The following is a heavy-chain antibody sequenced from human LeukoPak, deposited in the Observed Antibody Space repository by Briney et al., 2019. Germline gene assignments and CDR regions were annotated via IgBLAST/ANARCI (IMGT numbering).Heavy chain of an antibody. D-gene: IGHD3-10*01. V-gene: IGHV3-23*01. CDR2: IYDDNT. Sequence: GVSLRLSCAASGFTVCAYAMAWVRQAPGKGLEWVSTIYDDNTYYADSVKGRFAISTDNSKNTLYLQMNSLRVEDTAVYFCAARKVRGVWFYLDYWGQGTLVTVSS. J-gene: IGHJ4*02. CDR3: AARKVRGVWFYLDY. CDR1: GFTVCAYA.